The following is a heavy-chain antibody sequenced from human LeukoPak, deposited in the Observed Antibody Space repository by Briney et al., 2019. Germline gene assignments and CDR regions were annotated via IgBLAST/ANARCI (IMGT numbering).Heavy chain of an antibody. CDR3: ARERQRSGSPDWFDP. J-gene: IGHJ5*02. Sequence: PSETLSLTCTVSGYSISSGYYWGWIRQPPGKGLEWIGSIYHSGSTYYNPSLKSRVTISVDTSKNQFSLKLSSVTAADTAVYYCARERQRSGSPDWFDPWGQGTLVTVSS. CDR2: IYHSGST. CDR1: GYSISSGYY. V-gene: IGHV4-38-2*02. D-gene: IGHD3-10*01.